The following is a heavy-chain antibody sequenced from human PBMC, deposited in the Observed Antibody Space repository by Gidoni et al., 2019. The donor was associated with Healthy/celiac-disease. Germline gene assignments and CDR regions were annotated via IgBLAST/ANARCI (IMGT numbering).Heavy chain of an antibody. J-gene: IGHJ3*02. CDR1: GGSFVGSS. CDR3: ARRKGYCSGGSCPASSRDAFDI. D-gene: IGHD2-15*01. CDR2: INQSGST. Sequence: QVQLQQWGAGLLKPSETLSLTCPVYGGSFVGSSWSWTRQPPGKGLEGSGEINQSGSTNYNPSLKSRVTISVDTSKNQFSLKLSSVTAADTAVYYCARRKGYCSGGSCPASSRDAFDIWGQGTMVTVSS. V-gene: IGHV4-34*01.